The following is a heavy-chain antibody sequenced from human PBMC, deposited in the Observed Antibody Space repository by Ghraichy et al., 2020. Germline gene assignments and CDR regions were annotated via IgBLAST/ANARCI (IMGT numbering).Heavy chain of an antibody. CDR3: ARGGYCSSTSRYTGDWYFDL. Sequence: GGSLRLSCAASGFTVSSYYMNWVRQAPGKGLEWVSAINSSGSTYYADSVKGRFTIYRDNSKNKLYLQMNSLRAVDTAVYYCARGGYCSSTSRYTGDWYFDLWGRGNLVTVPS. D-gene: IGHD2-2*02. V-gene: IGHV3-53*01. J-gene: IGHJ2*01. CDR2: INSSGST. CDR1: GFTVSSYY.